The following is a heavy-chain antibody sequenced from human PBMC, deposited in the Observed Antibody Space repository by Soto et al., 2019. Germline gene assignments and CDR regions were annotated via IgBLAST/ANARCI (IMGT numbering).Heavy chain of an antibody. V-gene: IGHV1-69*13. Sequence: SVKVSCKASGGTFSSYAISWVRQAPGQGLEWMGGIIPIFGTANYAQKFQGRVTITADESTSTAYMELSSLRSEDMAVYYCARCYGDCRRYYYGMDVWGQGTTVTVSS. CDR1: GGTFSSYA. CDR3: ARCYGDCRRYYYGMDV. D-gene: IGHD4-17*01. J-gene: IGHJ6*02. CDR2: IIPIFGTA.